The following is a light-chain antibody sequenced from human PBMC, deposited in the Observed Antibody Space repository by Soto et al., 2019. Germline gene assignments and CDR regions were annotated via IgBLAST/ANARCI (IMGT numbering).Light chain of an antibody. CDR2: KAS. Sequence: DIQMTQSPSTLSGSVGDRVTITCPASQTISSWLAWYQQKPGKAPKLLIYKASTLKSGVPSRFSGSGSGTEFTLTFSSRQPDDFATYYCQHYNSYSEAFGQGTKVDIK. CDR1: QTISSW. CDR3: QHYNSYSEA. J-gene: IGKJ1*01. V-gene: IGKV1-5*03.